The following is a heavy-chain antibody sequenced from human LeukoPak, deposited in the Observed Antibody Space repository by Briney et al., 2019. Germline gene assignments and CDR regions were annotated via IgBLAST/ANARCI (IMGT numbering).Heavy chain of an antibody. CDR2: IYPGDSDT. J-gene: IGHJ4*02. V-gene: IGHV5-51*01. Sequence: GESLKISCKGSGYSFTSYWIGWVRPMPGNGLEWMGIIYPGDSDTRYSPSFQGQVTISADKSISTAYLQWSSLKASDTAMYYCARLKPPYCSSTSCYAGPFDYWGQGTLVTVSS. CDR1: GYSFTSYW. CDR3: ARLKPPYCSSTSCYAGPFDY. D-gene: IGHD2-2*01.